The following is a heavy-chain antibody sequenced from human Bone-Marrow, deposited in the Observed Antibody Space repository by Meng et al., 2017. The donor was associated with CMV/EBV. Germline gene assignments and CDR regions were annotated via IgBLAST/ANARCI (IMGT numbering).Heavy chain of an antibody. J-gene: IGHJ5*02. D-gene: IGHD2-2*01. V-gene: IGHV3-74*01. Sequence: GESLKISCAASGFTLATYAMHWVRQPPGKGLLWVSRIYTDGTITTYADSVKGRFTISRDNAKNALYLQMNSLRPEDTAVYYCARDNVPAAIISWFDPWGQGTLVTVSS. CDR1: GFTLATYA. CDR3: ARDNVPAAIISWFDP. CDR2: IYTDGTIT.